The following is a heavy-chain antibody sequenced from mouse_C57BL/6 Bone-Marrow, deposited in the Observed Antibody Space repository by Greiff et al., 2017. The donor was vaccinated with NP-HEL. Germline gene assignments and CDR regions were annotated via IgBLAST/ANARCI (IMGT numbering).Heavy chain of an antibody. CDR1: GYTFTSYW. CDR3: ARLGGYPYYFDY. J-gene: IGHJ2*01. CDR2: IDPSDSYT. Sequence: QVHVKQPGAELVMPGASVKLSCKASGYTFTSYWMHWVKQRPGQGLEWIGEIDPSDSYTNYNQKFKGKSTLTVDKSSSTAYMQLSSLTSEDSAVYYCARLGGYPYYFDYWGQGTTLTASS. D-gene: IGHD2-2*01. V-gene: IGHV1-69*01.